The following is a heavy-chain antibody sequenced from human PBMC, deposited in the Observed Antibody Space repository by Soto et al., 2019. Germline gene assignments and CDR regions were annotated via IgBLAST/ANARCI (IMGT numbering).Heavy chain of an antibody. CDR3: TRESRAYFFATSVSAV. D-gene: IGHD3-22*01. CDR2: LSYDGSNK. CDR1: GFTFSNFG. J-gene: IGHJ4*02. Sequence: QPGGSLRLSCAASGFTFSNFGIHWVRQAPGKGLEWVAVLSYDGSNKYYADSVKGRFTISRDNSKNTLYLQLNDVTAGDTALYYCTRESRAYFFATSVSAVWGQGTRVTVSS. V-gene: IGHV3-30*03.